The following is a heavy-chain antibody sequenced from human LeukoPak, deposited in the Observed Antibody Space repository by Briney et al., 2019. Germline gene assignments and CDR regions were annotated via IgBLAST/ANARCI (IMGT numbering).Heavy chain of an antibody. CDR3: TRKEWELHGGRT. D-gene: IGHD1-26*01. Sequence: GGSLRLSCAASGFTFSGSAMHRVRQASGKGLEWVGRIRSKANSYATAYAASVKGRFTISRDDSKNTAYLQMNSLKTEDTAVYYCTRKEWELHGGRTWGQGTLVTVSS. J-gene: IGHJ5*02. CDR2: IRSKANSYAT. CDR1: GFTFSGSA. V-gene: IGHV3-73*01.